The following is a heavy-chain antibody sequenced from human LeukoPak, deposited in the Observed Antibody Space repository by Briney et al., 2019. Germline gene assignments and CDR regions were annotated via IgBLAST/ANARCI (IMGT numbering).Heavy chain of an antibody. D-gene: IGHD2-8*02. CDR3: VSRGCTANACCVSSFNCFDH. CDR1: GLTFSRCW. Sequence: GGSLRLSCAASGLTFSRCWLTWVRQAPGKGLEWVANINQDGSEKHCVDSVKGRFTISRDNAKSSLYLQMNSLRDEDTAVYHCVSRGCTANACCVSSFNCFDHWGQGSLVTV. CDR2: INQDGSEK. V-gene: IGHV3-7*03. J-gene: IGHJ4*02.